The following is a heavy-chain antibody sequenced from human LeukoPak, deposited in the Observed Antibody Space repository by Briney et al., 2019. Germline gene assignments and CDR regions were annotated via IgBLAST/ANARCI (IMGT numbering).Heavy chain of an antibody. Sequence: PSETLSLTCTVSGGTISSYYWSWIRQPPGQGLEWIGYIYYSGSTSYNPSLKSRVTISVDTSKNQFSLKLSSVTAADTAVYYCARDEAGNIDPWGQGTLVTVSS. CDR1: GGTISSYY. CDR3: ARDEAGNIDP. V-gene: IGHV4-59*01. D-gene: IGHD6-19*01. CDR2: IYYSGST. J-gene: IGHJ5*02.